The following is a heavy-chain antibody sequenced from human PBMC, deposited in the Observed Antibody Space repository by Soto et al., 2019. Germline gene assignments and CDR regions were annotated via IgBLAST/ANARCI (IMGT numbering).Heavy chain of an antibody. J-gene: IGHJ3*02. CDR1: GGSISSGGYY. D-gene: IGHD2-15*01. Sequence: SETLSLTCTVSGGSISSGGYYWSWIRQHPGKGLEWIGYIYYSGSTYYNPSLKSRVTISVDTSKNQFSLKLSSVTAADTAVYFCLRDLGRYCSGGRCSDAFDIWGQGTMVTVSS. V-gene: IGHV4-31*03. CDR3: LRDLGRYCSGGRCSDAFDI. CDR2: IYYSGST.